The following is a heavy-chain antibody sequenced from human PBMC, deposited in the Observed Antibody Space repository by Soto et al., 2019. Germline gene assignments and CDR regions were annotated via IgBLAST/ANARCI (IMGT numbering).Heavy chain of an antibody. CDR1: GVSFSDYS. CDR2: ITGNSEYK. D-gene: IGHD1-26*01. J-gene: IGHJ4*02. CDR3: ARSGELLQTFDS. Sequence: KPGGSLRLSCVVSGVSFSDYSMNWVRQAPGKGLEWVSLITGNSEYKYYAGSVKGRFTVSRGNAKNSLYLQMNSLTVEDTAVYYCARSGELLQTFDSWGQGTLVTVSS. V-gene: IGHV3-21*06.